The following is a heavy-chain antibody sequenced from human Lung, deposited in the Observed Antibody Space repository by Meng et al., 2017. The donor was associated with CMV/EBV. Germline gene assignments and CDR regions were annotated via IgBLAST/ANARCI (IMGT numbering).Heavy chain of an antibody. Sequence: SLKISCAASGFTFSSYAMHWVRQAPGKGLEWVAVISYDGSNKYYADSVKGRFTISRDNSKNTLYLQMNSLRAEDTAVYYCARDSLSGYSPRFDYWGQGXLVTVSS. J-gene: IGHJ4*02. V-gene: IGHV3-30*04. CDR2: ISYDGSNK. CDR3: ARDSLSGYSPRFDY. D-gene: IGHD3-3*01. CDR1: GFTFSSYA.